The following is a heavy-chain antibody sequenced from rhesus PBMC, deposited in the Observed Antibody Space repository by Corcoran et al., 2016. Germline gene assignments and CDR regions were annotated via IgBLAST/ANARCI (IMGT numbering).Heavy chain of an antibody. CDR2: ISGSGGST. V-gene: IGHV4-57*02. CDR3: ARKYCSGSGCSFDY. CDR1: GGPASSSNW. J-gene: IGHJ4*01. Sequence: QLQLQESGPGLVRPSETLSLTCAVSGGPASSSNWWSWRRQPPGKGLGWIGRISGSGGSTTYNPSLTSRVTISTDTSKNQFSLKVNSVTAADTAVYYCARKYCSGSGCSFDYWGQGVLVTVSS. D-gene: IGHD2-21*01.